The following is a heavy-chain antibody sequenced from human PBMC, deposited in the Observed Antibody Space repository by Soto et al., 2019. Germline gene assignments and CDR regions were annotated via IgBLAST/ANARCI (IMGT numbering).Heavy chain of an antibody. CDR2: IKQDGSEK. CDR3: ARDRHPGYCSGGSCQSALIDY. CDR1: GITFSTYW. V-gene: IGHV3-7*01. Sequence: EVHLVESGGGLVQPGGSLRLSCAPSGITFSTYWMSWVRQAPGKGLEWVANIKQDGSEKYYVDSVKGRFTISRDNAKNSLYLQMNSLRVEDTAVYYCARDRHPGYCSGGSCQSALIDYWGQGTLVTVSS. D-gene: IGHD2-15*01. J-gene: IGHJ4*02.